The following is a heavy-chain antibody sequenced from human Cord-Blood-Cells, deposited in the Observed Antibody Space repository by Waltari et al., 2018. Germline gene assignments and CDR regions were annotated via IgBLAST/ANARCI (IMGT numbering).Heavy chain of an antibody. CDR3: ARGQLLGVDAFDI. V-gene: IGHV1-8*03. CDR2: MNPNSGNT. CDR1: GYTFPSYD. Sequence: QVQLVQSGAEVKKPGASVKVSCKASGYTFPSYDINWRRKATGQGLEWMGWMNPNSGNTGYAQKFQGRVTITRNTSISTAYMELSSLRSEDTAVYYCARGQLLGVDAFDIWGQGTMVTVSS. D-gene: IGHD1-26*01. J-gene: IGHJ3*02.